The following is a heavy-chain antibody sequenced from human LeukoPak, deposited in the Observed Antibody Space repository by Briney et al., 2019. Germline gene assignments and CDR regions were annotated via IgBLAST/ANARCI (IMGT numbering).Heavy chain of an antibody. CDR2: IQYDGSNK. Sequence: GGSLRLSCAASGFTFSSYGMHWVRQAPGKGLEWVAFIQYDGSNKNYADSVKGRFTISRENSKNTLYLQMNSLRAEDTAVYYCARGVVVVVAATSNWFDPWGQGTLVTVSS. CDR1: GFTFSSYG. D-gene: IGHD2-15*01. CDR3: ARGVVVVVAATSNWFDP. J-gene: IGHJ5*02. V-gene: IGHV3-30*02.